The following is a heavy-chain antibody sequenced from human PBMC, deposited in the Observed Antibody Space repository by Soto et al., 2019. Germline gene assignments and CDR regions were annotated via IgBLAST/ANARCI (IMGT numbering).Heavy chain of an antibody. J-gene: IGHJ6*02. CDR2: INPSGGST. D-gene: IGHD3-22*01. Sequence: ASVKVSCKASGYTFTSYYMHWVRQAPGQGLEWMGIINPSGGSTSYAQKFQGRVTMTRDTPTSTVYMELSSLRSEDTAVYYCAREHYYDSSGYYYYYGMDVWGQGTTVTVSS. V-gene: IGHV1-46*03. CDR1: GYTFTSYY. CDR3: AREHYYDSSGYYYYYGMDV.